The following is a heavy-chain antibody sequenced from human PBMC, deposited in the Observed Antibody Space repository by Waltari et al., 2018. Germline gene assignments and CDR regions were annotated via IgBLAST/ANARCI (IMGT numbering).Heavy chain of an antibody. Sequence: EMQLLASGGGLAQPGGSVRVSCAASGFTLTSYTLNWVRQAPGGGREWLSLLSGSGLIDYAESVKGRFTISRDTAKNTVYLQMDSLRTEDTAVYYCAKDEGNRRAPTFGMDVWGRGTTVIVS. CDR3: AKDEGNRRAPTFGMDV. D-gene: IGHD3-10*01. J-gene: IGHJ6*02. CDR1: GFTLTSYT. CDR2: LSGSGLI. V-gene: IGHV3-23*01.